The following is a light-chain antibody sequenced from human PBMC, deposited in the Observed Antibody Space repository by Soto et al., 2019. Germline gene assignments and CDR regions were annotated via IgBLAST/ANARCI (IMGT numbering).Light chain of an antibody. CDR3: SSYTSTGNAGVV. CDR2: DVT. Sequence: QSALTQPASVSGSPGQSITISCTGTSSDIGGYNYVSWYQQHPGKAPKLMIFDVTNRPSGVSNRFSGSKSGNTASLTIAGLQTEDEADYYCSSYTSTGNAGVVFGGGTKLTVL. V-gene: IGLV2-14*03. CDR1: SSDIGGYNY. J-gene: IGLJ2*01.